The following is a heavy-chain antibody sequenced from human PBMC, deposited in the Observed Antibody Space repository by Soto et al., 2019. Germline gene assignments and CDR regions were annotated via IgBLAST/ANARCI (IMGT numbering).Heavy chain of an antibody. CDR2: ISDTGTT. V-gene: IGHV4-59*01. CDR3: ARDLGYSCYDA. Sequence: SETLSLTCTVSGDSIGGGYWNWLRQSPGEGLEWIGHISDTGTTNYSPSLKSRVFMSVDTSKNQISLKLSSVTTVDTAVYYCARDLGYSCYDAWGQGTLVTVSS. D-gene: IGHD5-12*01. J-gene: IGHJ4*02. CDR1: GDSIGGGY.